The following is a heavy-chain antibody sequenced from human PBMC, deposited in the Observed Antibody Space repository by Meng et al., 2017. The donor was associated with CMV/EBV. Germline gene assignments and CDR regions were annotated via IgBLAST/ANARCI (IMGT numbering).Heavy chain of an antibody. D-gene: IGHD2-2*01. V-gene: IGHV3-64*02. CDR3: ARGSCSSISCPYGMDV. CDR1: GFTFSSYA. CDR2: ISSNGGST. J-gene: IGHJ6*02. Sequence: GGSRLSCAASGFTFSSYAMHWVRQAPGKGLEYVSAISSNGGSTYYADSVKGRFTISRDNSKNTLYLQMGSLRAEDMAVYYCARGSCSSISCPYGMDVWGQGTTVTVSS.